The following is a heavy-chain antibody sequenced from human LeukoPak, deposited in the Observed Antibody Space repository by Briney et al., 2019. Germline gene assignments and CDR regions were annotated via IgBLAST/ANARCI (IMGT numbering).Heavy chain of an antibody. CDR1: GFTFSSYR. J-gene: IGHJ6*03. V-gene: IGHV3-48*01. Sequence: GGSLRLSCAASGFTFSSYRMNWVRQAPGKGLEWVSYISSSSSTIYYADSVKGRFTISRDNAKNSLYLQMNSLRAEDTAVYYCARQGSEYYMDVWGKGTTVTVSS. D-gene: IGHD3-10*01. CDR2: ISSSSSTI. CDR3: ARQGSEYYMDV.